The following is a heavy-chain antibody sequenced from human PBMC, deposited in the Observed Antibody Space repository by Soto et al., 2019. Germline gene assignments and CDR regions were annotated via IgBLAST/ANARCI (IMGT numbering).Heavy chain of an antibody. CDR1: GGSISSSSYY. CDR2: IYYSGST. Sequence: LSLTCTVSGGSISSSSYYWGWIRQPPGKGLEWIGSIYYSGSTYYNPSLKSRVTISVDTSKNQFSLKLSSVTAADTAVYYCARHVQYPNWFDPWGQGTLVTVSS. D-gene: IGHD4-4*01. CDR3: ARHVQYPNWFDP. J-gene: IGHJ5*02. V-gene: IGHV4-39*01.